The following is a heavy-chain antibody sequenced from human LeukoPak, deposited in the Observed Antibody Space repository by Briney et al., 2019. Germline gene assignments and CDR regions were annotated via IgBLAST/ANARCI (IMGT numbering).Heavy chain of an antibody. CDR3: AREMLAAVAAQS. J-gene: IGHJ5*02. CDR1: GFTFSSYS. V-gene: IGHV3-21*01. Sequence: PGGSLRLSCAASGFTFSSYSMNWVRQAPGKGLEWVSSITSSSSYIYYADSVKGRFTISRDNAKNSLHLQMNSLRAEDTAVYYCAREMLAAVAAQSLGQGTLVTVSS. CDR2: ITSSSSYI. D-gene: IGHD6-19*01.